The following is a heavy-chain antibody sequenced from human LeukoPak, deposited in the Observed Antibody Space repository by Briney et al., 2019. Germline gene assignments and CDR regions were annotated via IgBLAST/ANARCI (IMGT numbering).Heavy chain of an antibody. Sequence: GGSLRLSCAASGFTLSSYSMNWVRQAPGKGLEWVGRSRSRDNGYTTEYAASVEGRFTISRDDSKKSLYLQMNSLKTEDTAVYYCANFFGNNFGFWGQGTLVTVSS. J-gene: IGHJ4*02. CDR3: ANFFGNNFGF. D-gene: IGHD5-24*01. CDR2: SRSRDNGYTT. V-gene: IGHV3-72*01. CDR1: GFTLSSYS.